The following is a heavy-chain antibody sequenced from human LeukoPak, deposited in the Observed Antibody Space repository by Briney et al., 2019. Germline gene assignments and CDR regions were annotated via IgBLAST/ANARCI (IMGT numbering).Heavy chain of an antibody. CDR1: GFTFSSYE. D-gene: IGHD2-2*01. CDR2: ISSSGSTI. J-gene: IGHJ4*02. CDR3: ARETDSTLFDY. Sequence: GGSLRLSCAASGFTFSSYEMNWVRQAPGKGLEWVSYISSSGSTIYYADSVKGRFTISRDNAKNSLYLQMNSLRVEDTAVYYCARETDSTLFDYWGQGTLVTVSS. V-gene: IGHV3-48*03.